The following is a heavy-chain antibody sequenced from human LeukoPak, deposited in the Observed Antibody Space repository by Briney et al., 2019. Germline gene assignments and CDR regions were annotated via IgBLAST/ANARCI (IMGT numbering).Heavy chain of an antibody. CDR3: ARVNDYDGPGFFDY. Sequence: ASVKVSCKASGYTFTIYGISWVRQAPGQGLEWMGWISAYNGNTNYAQKLQGRVTMTTDTSTSTAYMELRSLRSDDTAVYYCARVNDYDGPGFFDYWGQGTLVTVSS. V-gene: IGHV1-18*01. J-gene: IGHJ4*02. CDR1: GYTFTIYG. CDR2: ISAYNGNT. D-gene: IGHD4-17*01.